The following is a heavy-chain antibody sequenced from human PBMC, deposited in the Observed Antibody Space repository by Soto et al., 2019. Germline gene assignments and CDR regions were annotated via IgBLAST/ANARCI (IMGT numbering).Heavy chain of an antibody. D-gene: IGHD5-18*01. J-gene: IGHJ6*02. CDR1: GGSISSYY. CDR2: IYYSGST. V-gene: IGHV4-59*01. CDR3: ARDGRGYSYGYYYYYGMDV. Sequence: PSETLSLTXTVSGGSISSYYWSWIRQPPGKGLEWIGYIYYSGSTNYNPSPKSRVTISVDTSKNQFSLKLSSVTAADTAVYYCARDGRGYSYGYYYYYGMDVWGQGTTVTVSS.